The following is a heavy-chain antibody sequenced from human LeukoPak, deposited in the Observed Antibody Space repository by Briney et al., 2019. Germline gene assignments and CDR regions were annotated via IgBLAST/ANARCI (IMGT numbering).Heavy chain of an antibody. CDR3: AREGGSSSPYFDY. V-gene: IGHV1-69*05. CDR1: GGTFSSYA. CDR2: IIPIFGTA. Sequence: SVKVSCKASGGTFSSYAISWVRQAPGQGLEWMGGIIPIFGTANYAQKFQGRVTITTDESTSTVYMELSSLRSEDTAVYYCAREGGSSSPYFDYWGQGTLVTVSS. J-gene: IGHJ4*02. D-gene: IGHD6-6*01.